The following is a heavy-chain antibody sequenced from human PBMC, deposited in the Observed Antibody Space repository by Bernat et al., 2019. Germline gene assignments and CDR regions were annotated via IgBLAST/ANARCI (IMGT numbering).Heavy chain of an antibody. V-gene: IGHV1-46*01. CDR2: INPSGGST. D-gene: IGHD1-26*01. CDR3: ARGGWLDP. CDR1: GYTFTSYF. J-gene: IGHJ5*02. Sequence: QVQLVQSGAEVEKPGASVKVSCKASGYTFTSYFMHWVRQAPGQGIEWMGRINPSGGSTSSAQKFQGRVTMTRDTSTSTVYMELSSLRSEDTGVYYCARGGWLDPWGQGTLVTVSS.